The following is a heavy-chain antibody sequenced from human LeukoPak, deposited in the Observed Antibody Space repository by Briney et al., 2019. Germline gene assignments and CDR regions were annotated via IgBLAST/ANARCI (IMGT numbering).Heavy chain of an antibody. D-gene: IGHD5-18*01. Sequence: GGSLRLSCAASGFTFSSYSMNWVRQAPGKGLEWVSSISSSSSYIYYTDSVKGRFTISRDNAKNSLYLQMNSLRAEDTAVYYCARSVDTAMVAWGQGTLVTVSS. CDR2: ISSSSSYI. J-gene: IGHJ5*02. V-gene: IGHV3-21*01. CDR3: ARSVDTAMVA. CDR1: GFTFSSYS.